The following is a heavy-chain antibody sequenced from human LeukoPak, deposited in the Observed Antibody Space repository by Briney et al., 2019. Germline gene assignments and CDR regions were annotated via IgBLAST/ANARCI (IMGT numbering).Heavy chain of an antibody. CDR1: GFTLTNYW. CDR3: ARRDFDC. Sequence: PGGSLRLSCAASGFTLTNYWMSWVRQAPGKGLEWVANVKQDGSGEYYVDSVKGRFTISRDSAKNSLYLQMNSLRAEDTAVYYCARRDFDCWGQGTLVTASS. V-gene: IGHV3-7*03. J-gene: IGHJ4*02. CDR2: VKQDGSGE.